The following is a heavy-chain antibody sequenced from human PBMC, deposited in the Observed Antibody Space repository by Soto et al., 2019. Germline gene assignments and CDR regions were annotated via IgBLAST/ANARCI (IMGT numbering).Heavy chain of an antibody. CDR2: ISSSGSTI. J-gene: IGHJ4*02. V-gene: IGHV3-11*01. CDR1: GFTFSDYY. CDR3: ARASTYYYDSSGYPGFDY. D-gene: IGHD3-22*01. Sequence: PGGSLRLSCAASGFTFSDYYMSWIRQAPGKGLEWVSYISSSGSTIYYADSVKGRFTISRDNAKNSLYLQMNSLRAEDTAVYYCARASTYYYDSSGYPGFDYWGQGTLVTVSS.